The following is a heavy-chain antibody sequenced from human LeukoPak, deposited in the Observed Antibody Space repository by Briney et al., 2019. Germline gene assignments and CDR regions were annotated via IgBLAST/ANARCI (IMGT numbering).Heavy chain of an antibody. CDR2: ISSSSSYI. CDR3: ARARLANGVWVGYYYGMDV. V-gene: IGHV3-21*01. J-gene: IGHJ6*02. D-gene: IGHD2-8*01. CDR1: GFTFSSYS. Sequence: GGSLRLSCAASGFTFSSYSMNWVRQAPGKRLEWVSSISSSSSYIYYADSVKGRFTISRDNSKNTLYLQMNSLRAEDTAVYYCARARLANGVWVGYYYGMDVWGQGTTVTVSS.